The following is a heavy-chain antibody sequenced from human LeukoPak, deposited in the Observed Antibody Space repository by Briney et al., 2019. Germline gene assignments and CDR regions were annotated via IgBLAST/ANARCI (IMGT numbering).Heavy chain of an antibody. V-gene: IGHV4-34*01. CDR1: GGSFSGYY. CDR3: ARRPPGWVPYWFDP. CDR2: INHSGST. J-gene: IGHJ5*02. Sequence: SETLSLTCAVYGGSFSGYYWSWIRQPPGKGLEWIGEINHSGSTNYNPSLKSRVTISVDTSKNQFSLKLSSVTAADTAVYYCARRPPGWVPYWFDPWGQGTLVTVSS. D-gene: IGHD1-26*01.